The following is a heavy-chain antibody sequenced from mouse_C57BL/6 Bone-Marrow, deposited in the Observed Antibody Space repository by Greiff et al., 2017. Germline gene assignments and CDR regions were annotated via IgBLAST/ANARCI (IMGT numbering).Heavy chain of an antibody. J-gene: IGHJ4*01. CDR1: GFTFRDFY. CDR2: SRNKANDYTT. D-gene: IGHD2-4*01. CDR3: ARDDYDYDGAMDY. Sequence: EVNLVESGGGLVQSGRSLRLSCATSGFTFRDFYMEWVRQAPGKGLEWIAASRNKANDYTTEYSASVKGRFIVSRDTSQSILYLQMNALRAEDTAIYDCARDDYDYDGAMDYWGQGTSVTVSS. V-gene: IGHV7-1*01.